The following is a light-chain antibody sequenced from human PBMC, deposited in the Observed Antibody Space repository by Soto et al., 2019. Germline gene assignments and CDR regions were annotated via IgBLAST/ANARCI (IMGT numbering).Light chain of an antibody. Sequence: QSALTQPRSVSGSPGQSVTVSCTGSSSNIGIYDFVSWFQQHPGEVPKLIIYDVTKRASGVPDRFSGHKSGNTAFLTISGLQSDDEADYFCCSYGGYYNYVFGTGTKATVL. V-gene: IGLV2-11*01. CDR1: SSNIGIYDF. J-gene: IGLJ1*01. CDR3: CSYGGYYNYV. CDR2: DVT.